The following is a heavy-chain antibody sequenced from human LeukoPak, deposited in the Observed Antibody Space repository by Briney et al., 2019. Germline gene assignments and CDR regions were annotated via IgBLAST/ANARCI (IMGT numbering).Heavy chain of an antibody. J-gene: IGHJ5*02. Sequence: ASVKVSCKASGYTFTSYDINWVRQATGQGLEWMGWMNPNSGNTGYAQKFQGRVTMTRNTSISTAYMELSSLRSEDTAVYYCARGRGWSLMSRGNWFDPWGQGTLVTVSS. CDR1: GYTFTSYD. D-gene: IGHD6-19*01. CDR2: MNPNSGNT. CDR3: ARGRGWSLMSRGNWFDP. V-gene: IGHV1-8*01.